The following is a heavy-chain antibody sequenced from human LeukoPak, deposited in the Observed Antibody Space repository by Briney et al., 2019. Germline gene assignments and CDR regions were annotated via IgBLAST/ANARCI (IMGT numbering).Heavy chain of an antibody. J-gene: IGHJ4*02. Sequence: GASVKVSCKASGGTFSSYAISWVRQAPGQGLEWMGGIIPIFGTANYAQKFQGRVTITTDESTSTAYMELSSLRSEDTAVYYCGGYSYGYGGSYWGQGTLVTVSS. V-gene: IGHV1-69*05. CDR2: IIPIFGTA. CDR1: GGTFSSYA. CDR3: GGYSYGYGGSY. D-gene: IGHD5-18*01.